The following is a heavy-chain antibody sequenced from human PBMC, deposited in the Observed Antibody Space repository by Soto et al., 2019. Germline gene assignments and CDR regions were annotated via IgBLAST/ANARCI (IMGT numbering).Heavy chain of an antibody. V-gene: IGHV3-23*01. Sequence: GGSLRLSCAASGFSFSSYAMTWVRQAPGKGLEWVSAISGSGSSTYYTDSVKGRFTISRDNSENTLYLQMNSLRAEDTAVYYCAIRASYYDSSGYFDYWGQGT. CDR2: ISGSGSST. J-gene: IGHJ4*02. D-gene: IGHD3-22*01. CDR3: AIRASYYDSSGYFDY. CDR1: GFSFSSYA.